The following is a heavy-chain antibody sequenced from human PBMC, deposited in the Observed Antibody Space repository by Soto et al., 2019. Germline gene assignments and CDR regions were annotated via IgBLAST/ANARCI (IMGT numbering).Heavy chain of an antibody. CDR2: INAGNRNT. V-gene: IGHV1-3*01. CDR1: GYSFNSYA. D-gene: IGHD3-10*01. J-gene: IGHJ6*02. CDR3: ARASGAGWSRTDYAMGV. Sequence: PSVKVSCTASGYSFNSYALHWVRQAPGQRLEWMAWINAGNRNTKYSQRFQGRVTVTRDTSANTTYMELSNLRSEDTAVYYCARASGAGWSRTDYAMGVWGQGTTVTVSS.